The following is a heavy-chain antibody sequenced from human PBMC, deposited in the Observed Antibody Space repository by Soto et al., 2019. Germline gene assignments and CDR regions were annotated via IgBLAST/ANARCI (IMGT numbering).Heavy chain of an antibody. V-gene: IGHV1-69*13. CDR2: FVPMFGSA. D-gene: IGHD3-9*01. CDR1: GVTFDSFT. J-gene: IGHJ5*02. CDR3: AREDDTTGHYSWFDP. Sequence: ASVKVSCKPSGVTFDSFTFSWVRQAPGQGLEWMGGFVPMFGSASVAQRFQGRVRITADASTGTGYIELSDLRSHDSAIYYCAREDDTTGHYSWFDPWGPGTLVTVSS.